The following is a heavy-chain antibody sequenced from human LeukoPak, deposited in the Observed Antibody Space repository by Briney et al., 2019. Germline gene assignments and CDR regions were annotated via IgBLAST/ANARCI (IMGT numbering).Heavy chain of an antibody. CDR3: ARDTGVVVVAAYYFDY. Sequence: GRSLRLSCAASGFTFSTYAIHWVRQAPGKGLEWVAVLTYDGSIKYYAESVKGRFTISRDNSKDTLYLQMNSLRAEDTAVYYCARDTGVVVVAAYYFDYWGQGTLVTVS. D-gene: IGHD2-15*01. V-gene: IGHV3-30-3*01. J-gene: IGHJ4*02. CDR1: GFTFSTYA. CDR2: LTYDGSIK.